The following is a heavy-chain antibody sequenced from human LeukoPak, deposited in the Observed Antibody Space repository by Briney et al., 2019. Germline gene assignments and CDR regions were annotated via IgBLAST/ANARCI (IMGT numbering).Heavy chain of an antibody. Sequence: GASLRLSCAASGFTFSSYAMSWVRQAPGKGLEWVSAISGSGGSTYYADSVKGRFTISRDNSKNTLYLQMNSLRAEDTAVYYCARGPVPAASPYYYYGMDVWGQGTTVTVPS. CDR3: ARGPVPAASPYYYYGMDV. J-gene: IGHJ6*02. D-gene: IGHD2-2*01. CDR2: ISGSGGST. V-gene: IGHV3-23*01. CDR1: GFTFSSYA.